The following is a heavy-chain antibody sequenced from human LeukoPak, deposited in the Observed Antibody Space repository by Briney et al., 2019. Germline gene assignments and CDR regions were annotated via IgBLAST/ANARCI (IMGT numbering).Heavy chain of an antibody. Sequence: ASVKVSCKASGGPFSSYTISWVRQAPGQGLEWMGRIIPILGIANYAQKFQGRVTITADKSTSTAYMELSSLRSEDTAVYYCARGGDYGDTIDYWGQGTLVTVSS. J-gene: IGHJ4*02. CDR1: GGPFSSYT. V-gene: IGHV1-69*02. CDR3: ARGGDYGDTIDY. D-gene: IGHD4-17*01. CDR2: IIPILGIA.